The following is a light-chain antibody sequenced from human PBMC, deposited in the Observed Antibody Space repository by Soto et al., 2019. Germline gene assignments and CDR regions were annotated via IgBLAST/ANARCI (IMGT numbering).Light chain of an antibody. J-gene: IGLJ2*01. V-gene: IGLV1-40*01. Sequence: QSVLTQPPSVSGAPGQRVTISCTGSSSNIGAGYDVHWYQQFPGTAPKLLIYGNINRPSGVPDRFSGSKSGTSASLAITGLQAEDEADYYCQSYDSSLSDSVVFGGGTKLTVL. CDR1: SSNIGAGYD. CDR3: QSYDSSLSDSVV. CDR2: GNI.